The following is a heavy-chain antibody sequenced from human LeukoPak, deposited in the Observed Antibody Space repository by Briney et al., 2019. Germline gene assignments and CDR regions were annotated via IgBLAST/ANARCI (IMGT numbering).Heavy chain of an antibody. J-gene: IGHJ4*02. CDR2: ISGSGGST. V-gene: IGHV3-23*01. CDR3: AKPKEYNWSGDY. Sequence: AGGSLRLSCAASGFTFSSYAMSWVRQAPGKGLEWVSAISGSGGSTYYADSVKGRFTISRDNSKSTLYLQMDSLRAEDTALYYCAKPKEYNWSGDYWGQGTLVTVSS. CDR1: GFTFSSYA. D-gene: IGHD1-1*01.